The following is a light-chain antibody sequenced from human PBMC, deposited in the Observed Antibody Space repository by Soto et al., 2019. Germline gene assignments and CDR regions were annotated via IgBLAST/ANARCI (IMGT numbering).Light chain of an antibody. Sequence: QSALTQPRSVSGSPGQSVSISCTGTSSDVGGYDYVSWYQQHPGKAPKLIISDVTNRPSGVPDRFSGSKSGDTASLTISGLHAEDEADYYCCSYAGSSTWVFGGGTQLTVL. J-gene: IGLJ3*02. CDR2: DVT. V-gene: IGLV2-11*01. CDR3: CSYAGSSTWV. CDR1: SSDVGGYDY.